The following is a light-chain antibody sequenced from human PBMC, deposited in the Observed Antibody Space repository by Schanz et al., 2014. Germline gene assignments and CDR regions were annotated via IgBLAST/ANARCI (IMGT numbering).Light chain of an antibody. V-gene: IGLV2-18*02. CDR3: SSFTTSSTQV. CDR1: SSDVGGYNR. Sequence: QSALTQPRSVSGSPGQSVTISCTGTSSDVGGYNRVSWYQQPPGTAPKLMIYDVTNRPSGVPDRFSGSKSGNTASLTVSGLQAEDEADYYCSSFTTSSTQVFGGGTKLTVL. J-gene: IGLJ3*02. CDR2: DVT.